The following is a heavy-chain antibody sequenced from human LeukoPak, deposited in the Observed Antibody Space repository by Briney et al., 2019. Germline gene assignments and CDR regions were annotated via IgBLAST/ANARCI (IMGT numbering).Heavy chain of an antibody. D-gene: IGHD3-22*01. CDR2: ISSSGSTI. J-gene: IGHJ4*02. CDR1: GFTFSSYG. Sequence: GGSLRLSCAASGFTFSSYGMNWVRQAPGMGLEWLSYISSSGSTIYYADSVKGRFTISRDNAKNSLYLQMNSLRAEDTAIYYCARYYYDRTLDYWGQGTLVTVSS. V-gene: IGHV3-48*03. CDR3: ARYYYDRTLDY.